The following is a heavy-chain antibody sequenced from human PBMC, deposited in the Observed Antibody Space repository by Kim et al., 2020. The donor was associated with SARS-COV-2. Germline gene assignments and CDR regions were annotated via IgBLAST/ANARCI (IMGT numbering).Heavy chain of an antibody. V-gene: IGHV3-21*01. J-gene: IGHJ3*02. D-gene: IGHD1-26*01. CDR3: ARVVRGIYRNDAFDI. Sequence: DSVKGRFTISRDNAKNSLYLQMNSLRAEDTAVYYGARVVRGIYRNDAFDIWGQGTMVTVSS.